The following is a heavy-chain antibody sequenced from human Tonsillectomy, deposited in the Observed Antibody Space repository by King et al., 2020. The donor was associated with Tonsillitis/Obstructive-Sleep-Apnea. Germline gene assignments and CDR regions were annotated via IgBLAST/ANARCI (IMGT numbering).Heavy chain of an antibody. CDR1: GFSFTSYS. J-gene: IGHJ6*03. V-gene: IGHV3-21*01. CDR2: ISSTSDYI. CDR3: AGRNDYTTYAYMDV. Sequence: VQLVESGGGLVKPGGSLRLSCAASGFSFTSYSMNWVRQAPGKGLEWVSSISSTSDYIYYADSVKGRFTISRDNAKNSLYLQMNSLRAEDTAVYYCAGRNDYTTYAYMDVWGKGTTVTVSS. D-gene: IGHD4-11*01.